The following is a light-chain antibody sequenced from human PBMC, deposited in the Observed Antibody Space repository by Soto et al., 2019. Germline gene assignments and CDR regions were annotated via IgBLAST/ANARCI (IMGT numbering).Light chain of an antibody. J-gene: IGKJ1*01. CDR2: EAS. Sequence: IVFTQSPATLSLSPGERATLSCRASQSVTNYLTWYQQKPGQAPRLLIYEASNRATGIPARFSGSGSGTDFTLTISNLEPEDFTVYYCQQRTYWPWTFGQGTKVDIK. CDR1: QSVTNY. CDR3: QQRTYWPWT. V-gene: IGKV3-11*01.